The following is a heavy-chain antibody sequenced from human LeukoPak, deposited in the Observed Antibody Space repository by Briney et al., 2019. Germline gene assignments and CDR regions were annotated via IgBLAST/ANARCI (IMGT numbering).Heavy chain of an antibody. Sequence: PSETLSLTCTVSGGSISTYYWSWIRQPPGKGLEWIGYIYYSGNTNYNPSLYSRVTTSVDTSKNQFSLKLTSVTAADTGVYYCARDAGEFYFDYWGQGILVTVSS. CDR2: IYYSGNT. J-gene: IGHJ4*02. CDR3: ARDAGEFYFDY. D-gene: IGHD3-10*01. V-gene: IGHV4-59*01. CDR1: GGSISTYY.